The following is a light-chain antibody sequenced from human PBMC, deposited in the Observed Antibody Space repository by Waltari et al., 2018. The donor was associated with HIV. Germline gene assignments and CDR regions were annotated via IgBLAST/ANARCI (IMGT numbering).Light chain of an antibody. CDR1: AGVVTRGRG. CDR3: LLSYGGDLV. J-gene: IGLJ2*01. Sequence: QPVVTQEASLTVSPGGTVALTCASSAGVVTRGRGPYWVQVRPGQAPKTLLFDSNNRYSWTPARFAGSFLGGKAALTLTGALPEDEADYYCLLSYGGDLVFGGGTKLTVL. CDR2: DSN. V-gene: IGLV7-46*01.